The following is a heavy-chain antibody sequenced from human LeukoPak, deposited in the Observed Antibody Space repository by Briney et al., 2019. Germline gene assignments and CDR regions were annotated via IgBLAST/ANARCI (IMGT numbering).Heavy chain of an antibody. Sequence: ASVKVSCKVSGYILTELSIHWVRQAPGKGLKWMGGFDPQYGEGVYAQKFLGRVTMTEDTSTDTAYMELRSLSSDDTAVYYCATGAYTSGSFYFGDIFNWGQGTLVTVSS. CDR2: FDPQYGEG. V-gene: IGHV1-24*01. CDR1: GYILTELS. J-gene: IGHJ4*02. D-gene: IGHD3-10*01. CDR3: ATGAYTSGSFYFGDIFN.